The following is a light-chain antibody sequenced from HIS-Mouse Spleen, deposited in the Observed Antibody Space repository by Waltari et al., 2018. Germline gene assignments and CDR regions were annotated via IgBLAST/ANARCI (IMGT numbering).Light chain of an antibody. CDR1: QCISSW. J-gene: IGKJ1*01. CDR2: KAT. CDR3: QQYNSYSWT. Sequence: DIQMTQSPSTLSASVGDRVTITCRASQCISSWLAWYQQKPGKAPKLLIYKATSLESGVPSRFSGSGSGIEFPLTISSLQPDDFATYYCQQYNSYSWTFGQGTKVEIK. V-gene: IGKV1-5*03.